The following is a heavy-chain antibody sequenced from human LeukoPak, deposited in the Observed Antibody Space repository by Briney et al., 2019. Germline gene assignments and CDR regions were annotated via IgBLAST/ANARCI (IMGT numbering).Heavy chain of an antibody. CDR2: IYYSGST. J-gene: IGHJ5*02. V-gene: IGHV4-39*01. Sequence: SETLSLTCNVLGGSIRSSNYCWGWIRQPPGKGLEWIGSIYYSGSTYYNPSLKGRGTMSVDTSNNQFSLKLTSATATDTAVYYCVRLFYYDSRGPPSWGQGTLVTVSS. CDR1: GGSIRSSNYC. D-gene: IGHD3-22*01. CDR3: VRLFYYDSRGPPS.